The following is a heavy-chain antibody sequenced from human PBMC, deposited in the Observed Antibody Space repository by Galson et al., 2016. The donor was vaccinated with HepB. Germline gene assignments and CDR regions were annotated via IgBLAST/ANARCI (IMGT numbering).Heavy chain of an antibody. V-gene: IGHV3-23*01. J-gene: IGHJ4*02. D-gene: IGHD3-10*01. Sequence: SLRLSCASSGFTFGRYALSWVAQAPGKGLEWVSVISAASNTYYTDSVQGRFTISRDNSKTTLYLEMNSLRVEDTAVYFCANYLGYGSGRPGYFHSWGQGTLVTVSP. CDR3: ANYLGYGSGRPGYFHS. CDR1: GFTFGRYA. CDR2: ISAASNT.